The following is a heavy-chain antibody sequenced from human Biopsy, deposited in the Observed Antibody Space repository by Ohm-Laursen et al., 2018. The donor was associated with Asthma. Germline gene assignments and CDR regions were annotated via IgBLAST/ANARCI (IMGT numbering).Heavy chain of an antibody. Sequence: SLRLSCAASGFAFRSYAMHWVRQAPGKGLEWVAVGGSYYDGGLKYYADSVNGRFTVSRDDSKNTLYLQMNSLGPDDTAVYYCARDVMEWFLPASDFWGQGTLVTVSS. D-gene: IGHD3-3*01. CDR1: GFAFRSYA. CDR3: ARDVMEWFLPASDF. J-gene: IGHJ4*02. CDR2: GGSYYDGGLK. V-gene: IGHV3-30-3*01.